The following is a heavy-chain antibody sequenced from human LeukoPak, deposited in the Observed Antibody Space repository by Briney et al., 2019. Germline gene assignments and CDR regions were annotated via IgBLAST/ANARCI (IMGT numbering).Heavy chain of an antibody. D-gene: IGHD1-14*01. CDR1: GFTFSSYA. CDR3: ARDPGTVAARGNWFDP. J-gene: IGHJ5*02. CDR2: ISYTGTNK. Sequence: PGGSLRLSCAASGFTFSSYAMHWVRQVPGKGLEWVTLISYTGTNKNYADSVKGRFTISRDNSKNTLYLQMNSLRAEDTAVYYCARDPGTVAARGNWFDPWGQGTLVTVSS. V-gene: IGHV3-30*04.